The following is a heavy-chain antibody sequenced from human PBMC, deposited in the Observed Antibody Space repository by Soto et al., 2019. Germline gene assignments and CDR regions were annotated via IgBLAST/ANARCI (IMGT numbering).Heavy chain of an antibody. Sequence: PGGSLRLSCAASGFTFSSYSMNWVRQAPGKGLEWVSYISSSSSTIYYADSVKGRFTISRDNAKNSLYLQMNSLRDEDTAVYYCARYCSSTSCYAEYFQHWGQGTLVTVFS. V-gene: IGHV3-48*02. CDR3: ARYCSSTSCYAEYFQH. CDR1: GFTFSSYS. CDR2: ISSSSSTI. D-gene: IGHD2-2*01. J-gene: IGHJ1*01.